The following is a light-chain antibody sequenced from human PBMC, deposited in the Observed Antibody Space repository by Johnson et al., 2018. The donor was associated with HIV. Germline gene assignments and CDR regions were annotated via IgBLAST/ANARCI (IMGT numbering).Light chain of an antibody. CDR2: EHN. CDR1: SSNIGNNY. V-gene: IGLV1-51*02. J-gene: IGLJ1*01. CDR3: GTWDNSLSTGAV. Sequence: QSVLTQPPSVSAAPGQKVTISCSGSSSNIGNNYVSWYQQLPGTAPKLLIYEHNMRPSGIPDRFSGSKSGTSATLGISGLQTGDEADYYCGTWDNSLSTGAVFGTGTKVTVL.